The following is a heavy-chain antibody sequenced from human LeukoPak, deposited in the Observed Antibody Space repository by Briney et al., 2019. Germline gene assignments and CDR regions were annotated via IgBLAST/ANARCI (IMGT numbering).Heavy chain of an antibody. V-gene: IGHV4-39*07. Sequence: SSYGMHWVRQPPGKGLEWIGSIYYSGSTYYNPSLKSRVTISVDTSKNQFSLKLSSVTAADTAVYYCVSFSMAKIPADFDYWGQGTLVTVSS. D-gene: IGHD5-24*01. CDR1: SSYG. CDR2: IYYSGST. CDR3: VSFSMAKIPADFDY. J-gene: IGHJ4*02.